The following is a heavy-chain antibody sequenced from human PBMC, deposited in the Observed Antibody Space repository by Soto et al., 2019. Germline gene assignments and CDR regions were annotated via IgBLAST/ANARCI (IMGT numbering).Heavy chain of an antibody. J-gene: IGHJ4*02. CDR2: IYHSGST. CDR1: GDSISSSNW. CDR3: ARAAPFGDFDY. D-gene: IGHD3-10*01. Sequence: SETLSLTCAVSGDSISSSNWWSWVRQPPGKGLEWIGEIYHSGSTNYNPSLKNRVTISVDKSKNQLSLKLSSVTAADTAVYYCARAAPFGDFDYWGQGILVTV. V-gene: IGHV4-4*02.